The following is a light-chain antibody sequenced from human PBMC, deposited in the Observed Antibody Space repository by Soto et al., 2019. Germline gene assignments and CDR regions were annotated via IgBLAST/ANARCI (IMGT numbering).Light chain of an antibody. V-gene: IGLV1-51*01. Sequence: QSVLTQPPSVSASPGQKVTISCSGTSTNIGNNYVSWYQQHPGTAPKLLIYDNNNRPSGVPDRFSGSKSGNSATLGITGLQAGDEADYYCGTWDSSLSAVVFGGGTKLTVL. CDR3: GTWDSSLSAVV. CDR2: DNN. J-gene: IGLJ2*01. CDR1: STNIGNNY.